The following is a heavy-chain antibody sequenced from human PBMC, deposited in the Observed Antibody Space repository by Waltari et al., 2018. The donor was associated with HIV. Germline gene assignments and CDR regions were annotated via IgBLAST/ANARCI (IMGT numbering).Heavy chain of an antibody. V-gene: IGHV1-2*02. J-gene: IGHJ6*02. CDR2: INPNSGGT. CDR3: ARDRARTTDYYYYGMDV. Sequence: VRLLQSGAGVETPVAAVKVACKASSDTGSGHAMHWLRQAPGQGLEWMGWINPNSGGTNYAQKFQGRVTITRDTSISTAYMELSRLRSDDTAVDYCARDRARTTDYYYYGMDVWGQGTTVTVSS. D-gene: IGHD1-7*01. CDR1: SDTGSGHA.